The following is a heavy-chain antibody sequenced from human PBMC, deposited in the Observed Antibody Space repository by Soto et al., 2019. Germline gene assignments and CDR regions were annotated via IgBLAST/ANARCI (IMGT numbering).Heavy chain of an antibody. CDR2: INHSGST. Sequence: QVQLQQWGAGLLKPSETLSLTCAVSGGSFSGYYWRWIRQAPGKGLEWIGEINHSGSTNYNPSLRSRVTLSRDTPKDQFPLKLSSVTAAYTAVYYCARRPYATDVWGKGTTVSVSS. CDR1: GGSFSGYY. CDR3: ARRPYATDV. J-gene: IGHJ6*04. V-gene: IGHV4-34*01.